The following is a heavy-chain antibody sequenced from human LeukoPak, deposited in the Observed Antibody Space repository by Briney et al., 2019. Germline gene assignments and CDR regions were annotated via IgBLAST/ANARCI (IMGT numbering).Heavy chain of an antibody. Sequence: ASVKVSCKASGGTFSSYAISWVRQAPGQGLEWMGWINPNSGGTNYAQKFQGRVSMTRDTSTSTVYMELSSLRSEDTAVYYCARVFGRQTIDYWGQGTLVTVSS. D-gene: IGHD1/OR15-1a*01. J-gene: IGHJ4*02. CDR2: INPNSGGT. V-gene: IGHV1-8*02. CDR1: GGTFSSYA. CDR3: ARVFGRQTIDY.